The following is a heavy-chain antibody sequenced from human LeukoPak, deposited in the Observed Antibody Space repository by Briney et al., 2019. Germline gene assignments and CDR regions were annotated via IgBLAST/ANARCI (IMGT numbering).Heavy chain of an antibody. CDR1: GTSLSPFH. J-gene: IGHJ4*02. Sequence: SETLSLTCTVSGTSLSPFHWTWFRQPAGQRLEWIGLIYFTGTATLNPSLRSRVAMSVDLAKNQLFLKLASMTAADTAMYYCARKDGDYWVQGTLVSVSS. V-gene: IGHV4-4*07. CDR2: IYFTGTA. CDR3: ARKDGDY.